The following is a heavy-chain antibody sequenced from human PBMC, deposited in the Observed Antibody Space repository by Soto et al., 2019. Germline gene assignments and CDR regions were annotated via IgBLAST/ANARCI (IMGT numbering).Heavy chain of an antibody. CDR1: GFTFRSYS. CDR3: AREGWPLLQTGMDV. D-gene: IGHD2-15*01. V-gene: IGHV3-48*02. J-gene: IGHJ6*04. Sequence: PGGSLRLSWAASGFTFRSYSMNWVRQAPGKGLGWVSYISSSNRTINYADSVKGRFIISRDNAKNSLYLQMHRLRDEDKAVYYCAREGWPLLQTGMDVWGKGTTVTVSS. CDR2: ISSSNRTI.